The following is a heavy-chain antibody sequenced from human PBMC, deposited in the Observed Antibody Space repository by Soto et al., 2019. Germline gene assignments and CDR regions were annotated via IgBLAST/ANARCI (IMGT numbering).Heavy chain of an antibody. CDR2: INSDGSST. J-gene: IGHJ4*02. Sequence: GGSLRLSCAASGFIFSSDWMHWVRQAPGQGLVWVSRINSDGSSTDYTDSVKGRLTISRDNSKNTLYLQMNNLRSEDTALYYFARALTIPTLDFCAQGALVTVSA. CDR1: GFIFSSDW. CDR3: ARALTIPTLDF. V-gene: IGHV3-74*01.